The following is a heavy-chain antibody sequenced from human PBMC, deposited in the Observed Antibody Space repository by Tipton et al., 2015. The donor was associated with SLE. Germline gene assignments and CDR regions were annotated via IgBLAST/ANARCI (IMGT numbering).Heavy chain of an antibody. V-gene: IGHV3-53*04. CDR1: GFTVSGNY. CDR3: ARASSGWYLDI. D-gene: IGHD6-19*01. CDR2: IYSGGST. J-gene: IGHJ3*02. Sequence: SLRLSCAASGFTVSGNYMSWVRQAPGKGLEWVSVIYSGGSTYYADSVKGRFTISRHNSKNTLYLQMNSLRAEDTAVYYCARASSGWYLDIWGQGTMVTVSS.